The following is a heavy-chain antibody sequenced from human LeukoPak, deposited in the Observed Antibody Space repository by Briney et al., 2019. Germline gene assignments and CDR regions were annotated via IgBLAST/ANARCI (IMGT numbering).Heavy chain of an antibody. CDR2: ISAYNGNT. D-gene: IGHD3-9*01. CDR1: GYTFTSYG. CDR3: ARPKYYDILTGYYYFDY. J-gene: IGHJ4*02. V-gene: IGHV1-18*01. Sequence: ASVKVSCKASGYTFTSYGISWVRQAPGQGLEWMGWISAYNGNTNYAQKLQGRVTMTTDTSTSTAYMELRSLRSDDTAVCYCARPKYYDILTGYYYFDYWGQGTLVTVSS.